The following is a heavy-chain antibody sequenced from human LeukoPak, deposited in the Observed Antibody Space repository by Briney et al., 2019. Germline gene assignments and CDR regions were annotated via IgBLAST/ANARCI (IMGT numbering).Heavy chain of an antibody. V-gene: IGHV1-69*04. J-gene: IGHJ4*02. CDR2: IIPILGIA. CDR3: ARELYGDYVFSY. D-gene: IGHD4-17*01. CDR1: GGTFSSYA. Sequence: SVKVSCNASGGTFSSYAISWVRQAPGQGLEWMGRIIPILGIANYAQKFQGRVTITADKSTSTAYMELSSLRSEDTAMYYCARELYGDYVFSYWGQGTLVTVSS.